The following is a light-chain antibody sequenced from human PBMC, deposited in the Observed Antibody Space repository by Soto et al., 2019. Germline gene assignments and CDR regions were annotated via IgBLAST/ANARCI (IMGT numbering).Light chain of an antibody. Sequence: QPVLTQSPSASASLGASVKLTCTLTSGHSSYAIAWHQQQPEKGPRYLMKLNSDGSHSKGDGIPDRVSGSSSGAERYLTISSLQAEDEADYYCQTWGTGIHVVFGGGTQLTVL. J-gene: IGLJ2*01. CDR3: QTWGTGIHVV. V-gene: IGLV4-69*01. CDR2: LNSDGSH. CDR1: SGHSSYA.